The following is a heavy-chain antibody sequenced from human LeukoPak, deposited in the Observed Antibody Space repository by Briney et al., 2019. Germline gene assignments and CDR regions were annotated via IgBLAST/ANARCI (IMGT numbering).Heavy chain of an antibody. V-gene: IGHV4-39*01. CDR3: ARVVRYCSGGSCSENWFDP. CDR2: IYYSGST. D-gene: IGHD2-15*01. CDR1: GGSISSSSYY. J-gene: IGHJ5*02. Sequence: SETLSLTCTVSGGSISSSSYYWGWIRQPPGKGLEWIGSIYYSGSTYYNPSLKSRVTISVDTSKNQISLKLSSVTAADTAVYYCARVVRYCSGGSCSENWFDPWGQGTLVTVSS.